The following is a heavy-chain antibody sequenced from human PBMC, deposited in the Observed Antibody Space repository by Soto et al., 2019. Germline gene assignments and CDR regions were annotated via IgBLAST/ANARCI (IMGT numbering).Heavy chain of an antibody. CDR3: ARLTGTTEAFDI. J-gene: IGHJ3*02. CDR2: ISSSSSYI. Sequence: EVQLVESGGGLVKPGGSLRLSCGASGFTFSSYSMNWVRQAPGKGLEWVSSISSSSSYIYYADSVKGRYTISRDNAKNSRYLQRSRRRAVDTEVYYCARLTGTTEAFDIWGEGTMVTVSS. D-gene: IGHD1-7*01. CDR1: GFTFSSYS. V-gene: IGHV3-21*01.